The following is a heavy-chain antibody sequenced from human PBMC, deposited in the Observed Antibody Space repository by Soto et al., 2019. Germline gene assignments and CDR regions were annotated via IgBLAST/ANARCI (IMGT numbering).Heavy chain of an antibody. J-gene: IGHJ4*02. D-gene: IGHD6-19*01. CDR2: ITTSGVTR. CDR1: GFTFSSDG. CDR3: ARFFGSGFDY. Sequence: GGSLRLSCAASGFTFSSDGMHWVRQAPGKGLEWVAKITTSGVTRYYANSVKGRFTISRDNAKTSLYLQMDSLRTEDTAVYYCARFFGSGFDYWGQGTLVTVSS. V-gene: IGHV3-48*01.